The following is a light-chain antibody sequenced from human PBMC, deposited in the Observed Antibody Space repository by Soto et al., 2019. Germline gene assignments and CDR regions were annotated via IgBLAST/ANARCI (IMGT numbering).Light chain of an antibody. Sequence: EIVLTQSPGTLSLSPGERATLSCRASQSVNNNYLAWYQQKPGQAPRLLIYGASSRATGIPDRFSGSGSGXXXXXXXXXXXXXXFAVXXCXQYGSSPKLTFGGGTKVEIK. V-gene: IGKV3-20*01. CDR1: QSVNNNY. CDR3: XQYGSSPKLT. CDR2: GAS. J-gene: IGKJ4*01.